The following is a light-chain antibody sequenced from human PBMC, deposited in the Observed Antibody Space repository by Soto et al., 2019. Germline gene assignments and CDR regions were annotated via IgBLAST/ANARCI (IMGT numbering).Light chain of an antibody. J-gene: IGKJ1*01. V-gene: IGKV1-9*01. CDR2: GAS. CDR3: HQLNSYPRT. CDR1: QAISSY. Sequence: IQLTQSPSSLSASVGDRVTITCRASQAISSYLAWYQQKPGRAPNLLIYGASTLQSGVPSRFSGSGSGTDFTLTISCLQPEDFATYYCHQLNSYPRTFGQGTKVEIK.